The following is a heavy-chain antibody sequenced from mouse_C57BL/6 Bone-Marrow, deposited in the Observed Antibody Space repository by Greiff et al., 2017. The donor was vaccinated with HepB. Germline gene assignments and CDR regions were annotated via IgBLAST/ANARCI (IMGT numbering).Heavy chain of an antibody. V-gene: IGHV5-9*01. CDR3: ARHYYYGSSYGFDY. D-gene: IGHD1-1*01. CDR2: ISGGGGNT. Sequence: EVKLVESGGGLVKPGGSLKLSCAASGFTFSSYTMSWVRQTPEKRLEWVATISGGGGNTYYPDSVKGRFTISRDNAKNTLYLQMSSLRSEDTALYYCARHYYYGSSYGFDYWGQGTTLTVSS. CDR1: GFTFSSYT. J-gene: IGHJ2*01.